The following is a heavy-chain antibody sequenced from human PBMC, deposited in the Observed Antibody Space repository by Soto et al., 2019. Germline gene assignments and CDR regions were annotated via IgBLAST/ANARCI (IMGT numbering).Heavy chain of an antibody. D-gene: IGHD4-17*01. CDR3: ARAHYGDYGYGMDL. V-gene: IGHV4-59*12. CDR1: GGSISSYY. CDR2: IYYSGST. J-gene: IGHJ6*02. Sequence: PSETLSLTCTVSGGSISSYYWSWIRQPPGKGLEWIGYIYYSGSTNYNPSLKSRVTISVDTSKNQFSLKLSSVTAADTAVYYCARAHYGDYGYGMDLWGQGTTVTVSS.